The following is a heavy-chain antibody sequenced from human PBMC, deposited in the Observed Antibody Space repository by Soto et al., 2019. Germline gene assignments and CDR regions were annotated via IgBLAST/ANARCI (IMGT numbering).Heavy chain of an antibody. CDR3: ARVRATGAAGDI. V-gene: IGHV4-34*01. CDR2: VNHSGST. D-gene: IGHD5-12*01. CDR1: GWSFLGYY. J-gene: IGHJ3*02. Sequence: SETLSLTCGGYGWSFLGYYWSWIRQPLGKGLEWIGEVNHSGSTNYNPSLKSRVTISVDTSKNKFSLKLSSVTAADTAVYYCARVRATGAAGDIWGQVTMVIV.